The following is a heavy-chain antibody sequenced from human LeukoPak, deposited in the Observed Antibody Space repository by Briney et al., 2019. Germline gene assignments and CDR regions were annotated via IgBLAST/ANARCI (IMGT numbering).Heavy chain of an antibody. CDR2: IYSSGNT. V-gene: IGHV3-53*01. CDR1: GITVSSNY. D-gene: IGHD3-10*01. J-gene: IGHJ4*02. Sequence: GGSLRLSCAASGITVSSNYMSWVRQAPGKGLEWVSVIYSSGNTYYADPVRGRFTISRDNSKNMVYLQMNSLRAEDTAVYYCASGPTMVQGVIMYNWGQGTLVTVSS. CDR3: ASGPTMVQGVIMYN.